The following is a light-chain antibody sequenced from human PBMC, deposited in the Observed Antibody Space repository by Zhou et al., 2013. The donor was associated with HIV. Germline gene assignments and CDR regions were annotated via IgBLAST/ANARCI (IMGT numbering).Light chain of an antibody. V-gene: IGKV3D-20*02. CDR3: QQTTNWPRCS. CDR1: QSVSSRY. Sequence: EIVLTQSPGTLSLSPGERATLSCRASQSVSSRYLAWHQQKPGQAPRLLIYGTSTRATGIPDRFSGGGSGTDFTLTISSLEPEDFAVYYCQQTTNWPRCSFGQGTKLEI. CDR2: GTS. J-gene: IGKJ2*04.